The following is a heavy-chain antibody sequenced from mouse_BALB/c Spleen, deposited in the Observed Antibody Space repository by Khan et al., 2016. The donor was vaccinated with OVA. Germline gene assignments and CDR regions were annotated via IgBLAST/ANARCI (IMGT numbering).Heavy chain of an antibody. J-gene: IGHJ3*01. CDR3: ARGNYYGSNSWFAY. CDR2: INTNTGEP. D-gene: IGHD1-1*01. CDR1: GYTFTNYG. Sequence: QIQLVQSGPELKKPGETVKISCKASGYTFTNYGMNWVKQAPGKGLKWMGWINTNTGEPTYAEEFKGRFAFSLETSASTAYLQINNLKNDDTATYFGARGNYYGSNSWFAYWGQGTQVTVSA. V-gene: IGHV9-3*02.